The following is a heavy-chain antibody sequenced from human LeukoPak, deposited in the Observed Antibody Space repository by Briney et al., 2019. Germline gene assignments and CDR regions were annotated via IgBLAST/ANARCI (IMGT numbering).Heavy chain of an antibody. Sequence: GGSLRLSCAASRFIFSDAWMTWVRQAPGKGLEWVGRIKSKTDGGATDYAAPVKGRFTISRDDSKKRLYLQMNSLKSEDTGMYYCVTGCRIHGYWGQGTLVTVSS. V-gene: IGHV3-15*01. CDR1: RFIFSDAW. CDR2: IKSKTDGGAT. J-gene: IGHJ4*02. D-gene: IGHD2/OR15-2a*01. CDR3: VTGCRIHGY.